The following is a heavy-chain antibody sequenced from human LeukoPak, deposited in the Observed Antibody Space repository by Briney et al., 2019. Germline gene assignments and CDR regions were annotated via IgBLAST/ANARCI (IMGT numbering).Heavy chain of an antibody. CDR1: GFTFSSYG. CDR3: AKDSPHNSGWYEQDWFDP. Sequence: PGGSLRLSCAASGFTFSSYGMHWVRQAPGKGLDWVAVISYDGSNKYYADSVKGRFTISRDNSKNTLYLQMNSLRAEDTAVYYYAKDSPHNSGWYEQDWFDPWGQGTLVIVPS. V-gene: IGHV3-30*18. J-gene: IGHJ5*02. CDR2: ISYDGSNK. D-gene: IGHD6-19*01.